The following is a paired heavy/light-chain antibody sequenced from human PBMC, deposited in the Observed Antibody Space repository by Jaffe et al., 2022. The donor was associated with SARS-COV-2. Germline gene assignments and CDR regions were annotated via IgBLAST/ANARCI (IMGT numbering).Light chain of an antibody. V-gene: IGLV3-21*02. CDR3: QVWDSSSDHLVV. CDR2: DDS. J-gene: IGLJ2*01. Sequence: SYVLTQPPSVSVAPGQTARITCGGNNIGSKSVHWYQQKPGQAPVLVVYDDSDRPSGIPERFSGSNSGNTATLTISRVEAGDEADYYCQVWDSSSDHLVVFGGGTKLTVL. CDR1: NIGSKS.
Heavy chain of an antibody. J-gene: IGHJ4*02. V-gene: IGHV3-21*01. CDR1: GFTFSSYS. Sequence: EVQLVESGGGLVKPGGSLRLSCAASGFTFSSYSMNWVRQAPGKGLEWVSSISSSSSYIYYADSVKGRFTISRDNAKNSLYLQMNSLRAEDTAVYYCARAHCSGGSCYPRYFDYWGQGTLVTVSS. D-gene: IGHD2-15*01. CDR2: ISSSSSYI. CDR3: ARAHCSGGSCYPRYFDY.